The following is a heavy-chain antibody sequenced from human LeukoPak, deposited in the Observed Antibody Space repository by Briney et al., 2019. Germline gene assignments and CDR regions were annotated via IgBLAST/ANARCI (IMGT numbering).Heavy chain of an antibody. CDR2: IRQDGGEK. D-gene: IGHD6-13*01. V-gene: IGHV3-7*01. J-gene: IGHJ4*01. Sequence: PGGSLRLSCAASGFTFDDYAMHWVRQAPGKGLEWVASIRQDGGEKSYVDSVKGRFTISRDNTKNSLYLQINSLRAEDTAVYYCARDGTAAGLYFDLWGQGTLVTVSS. CDR1: GFTFDDYA. CDR3: ARDGTAAGLYFDL.